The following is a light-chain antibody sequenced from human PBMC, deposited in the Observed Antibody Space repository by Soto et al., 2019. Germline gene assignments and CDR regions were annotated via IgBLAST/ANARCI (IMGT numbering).Light chain of an antibody. V-gene: IGKV1-8*01. J-gene: IGKJ1*01. CDR3: QQYNSYLWT. CDR1: QDISSY. Sequence: AIRMTQSPSSLSASPGDRVTITCRASQDISSYLAWHQQKPGKAPNLLIYVASTLQSGVPSRFSGSGSGTEFTLTISSLQPDDFATYYCQQYNSYLWTFGQGTKV. CDR2: VAS.